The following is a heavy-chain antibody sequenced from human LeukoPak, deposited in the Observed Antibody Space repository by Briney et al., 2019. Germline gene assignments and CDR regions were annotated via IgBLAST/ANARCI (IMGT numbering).Heavy chain of an antibody. CDR2: IYHSGHT. CDR3: ARARESMRTAGSLFDF. J-gene: IGHJ4*02. D-gene: IGHD6-19*01. Sequence: SQTLSLTCGVSGDSISSGDYSWSWIRQPPGNGLEWIGYIYHSGHTNYNPSLKSRISISVDRSKNQFSLKLRSVTAADTAVYYCARARESMRTAGSLFDFWGQGILVTVSS. CDR1: GDSISSGDYS. V-gene: IGHV4-30-2*01.